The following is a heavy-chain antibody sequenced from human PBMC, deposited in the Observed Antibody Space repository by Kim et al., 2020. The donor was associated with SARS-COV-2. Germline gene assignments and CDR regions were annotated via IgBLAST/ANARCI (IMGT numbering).Heavy chain of an antibody. CDR3: ARAGGWLDFVY. CDR2: T. Sequence: TYHADSVKGRLTTSRETSKNTLYLQMNSLRAEDTAVYYCARAGGWLDFVYWGQGTLVTVSS. J-gene: IGHJ4*02. D-gene: IGHD6-19*01. V-gene: IGHV3-53*01.